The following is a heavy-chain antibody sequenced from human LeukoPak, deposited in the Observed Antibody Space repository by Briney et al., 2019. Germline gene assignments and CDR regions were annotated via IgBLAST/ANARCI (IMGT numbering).Heavy chain of an antibody. D-gene: IGHD3-16*01. CDR3: ARFGYYDYVWGRTNYFDY. V-gene: IGHV5-51*01. CDR2: IYPGDSDT. Sequence: GESLKISCKGSGYSFTSYWIGWVRRMPGKGLEWMGIIYPGDSDTRYSPSFQGQVTISADKSISTAYLQWSSLKASDTAMYYCARFGYYDYVWGRTNYFDYWGQGTLVTVSS. CDR1: GYSFTSYW. J-gene: IGHJ4*02.